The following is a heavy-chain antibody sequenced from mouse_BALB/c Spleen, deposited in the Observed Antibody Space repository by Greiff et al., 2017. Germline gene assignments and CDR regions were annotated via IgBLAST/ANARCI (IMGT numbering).Heavy chain of an antibody. Sequence: QVQLQQSGAELARPGASVKMSCKASGYTFPSYTMHWVKQRPGQGLEWIGYINPSSGYTNYNQKFKDKATLTADKSSSTAYMQLSSLTSEDSAVYYCADTYYGNFAWFAYGGQGTLVTVSA. CDR3: ADTYYGNFAWFAY. D-gene: IGHD2-10*01. J-gene: IGHJ3*01. V-gene: IGHV1-4*01. CDR1: GYTFPSYT. CDR2: INPSSGYT.